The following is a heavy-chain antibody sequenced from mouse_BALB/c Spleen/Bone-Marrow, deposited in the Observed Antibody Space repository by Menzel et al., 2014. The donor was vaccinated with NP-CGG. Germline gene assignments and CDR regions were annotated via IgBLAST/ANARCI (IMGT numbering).Heavy chain of an antibody. CDR3: TREKVGDFDY. CDR2: IHPGSGGT. CDR1: GFTFTDYE. Sequence: QVQLKDSGAELVRPGASVKLSCKALGFTFTDYEMRWVKQTPVRGLEWIGTIHPGSGGTAYNQKFKGKATLTADKSSSTAYMEPSSLTSEDSAVYYCTREKVGDFDYWGQGTTLTVSS. J-gene: IGHJ2*01. V-gene: IGHV1-15*01.